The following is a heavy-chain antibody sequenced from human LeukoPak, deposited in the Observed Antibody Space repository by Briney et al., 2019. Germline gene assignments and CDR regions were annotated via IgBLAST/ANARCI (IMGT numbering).Heavy chain of an antibody. Sequence: SETLSLTCTVSGGSISGYYWSWFRQPPGKGPEWIGTLYYSGSTNYNPSLKSRVTMSVDTSKNQFSLKLSSVTAADTAVYYCARTNYFDYWGQGTLVTVSS. CDR2: LYYSGST. CDR3: ARTNYFDY. V-gene: IGHV4-59*01. CDR1: GGSISGYY. J-gene: IGHJ4*02.